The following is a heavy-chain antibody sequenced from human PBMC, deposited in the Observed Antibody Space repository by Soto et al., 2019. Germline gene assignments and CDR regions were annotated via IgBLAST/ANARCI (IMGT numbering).Heavy chain of an antibody. Sequence: QVQLVQSGAEVKKPGSSVKVSCKASGGTFSSYAISWVRQAPGQGLEWMGGIIPIFGTADYAQKFQGRVTITADESTSTGYVELSSLRSEYTAVYYCAKNPENYYYGMDVWGQGTTVTVSS. J-gene: IGHJ6*02. CDR1: GGTFSSYA. CDR3: AKNPENYYYGMDV. V-gene: IGHV1-69*12. CDR2: IIPIFGTA.